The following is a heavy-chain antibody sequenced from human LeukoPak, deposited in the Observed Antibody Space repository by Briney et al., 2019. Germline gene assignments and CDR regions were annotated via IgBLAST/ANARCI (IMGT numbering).Heavy chain of an antibody. J-gene: IGHJ4*02. CDR1: GGSISSYY. CDR3: AGARFLEVGFDY. V-gene: IGHV4-59*01. CDR2: IYYSGST. Sequence: SSETLSLTCTVSGGSISSYYWNWIRQPPGKGLEWIGYIYYSGSTNYNPSLKSRVTISVDTSKNQFSLKLSSVTAADTAVYYCAGARFLEVGFDYWGQGTLVAVSS. D-gene: IGHD3-3*01.